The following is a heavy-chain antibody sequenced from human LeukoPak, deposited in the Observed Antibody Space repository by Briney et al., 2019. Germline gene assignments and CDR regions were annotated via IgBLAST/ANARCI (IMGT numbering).Heavy chain of an antibody. CDR3: AKWSLTTWGYFDY. V-gene: IGHV3-30*18. J-gene: IGHJ4*02. CDR1: GFTFSSYG. D-gene: IGHD1-14*01. Sequence: GGSLRLSCVASGFTFSSYGMHWVRQAPGKGLEWVAVISYDGSTTYYADSVKGRFTISRDNSKDTLYLQMNSLRAEDTAVYYCAKWSLTTWGYFDYWGQGTLVTVSS. CDR2: ISYDGSTT.